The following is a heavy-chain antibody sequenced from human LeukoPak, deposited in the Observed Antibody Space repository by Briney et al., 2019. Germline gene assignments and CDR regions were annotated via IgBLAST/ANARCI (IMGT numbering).Heavy chain of an antibody. CDR2: IYYSGST. V-gene: IGHV4-59*08. J-gene: IGHJ4*02. CDR3: ARHLDYDSSGYPSDY. Sequence: SETLSLTCTVSGGSISSYYWSWIRQPPGKGLEWIGYIYYSGSTNYNPSLKSRVTISVDTSKNQFSLKLSSVTAADTAVYYCARHLDYDSSGYPSDYWGQGTLVTVSS. CDR1: GGSISSYY. D-gene: IGHD3-22*01.